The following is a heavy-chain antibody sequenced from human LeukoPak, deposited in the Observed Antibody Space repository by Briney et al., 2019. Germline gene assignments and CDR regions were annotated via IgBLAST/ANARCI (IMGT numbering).Heavy chain of an antibody. Sequence: GGSLRLSCAASGFTFSSYAMHWVRQAPGKGLEWVALIPYDGSNKYYADSVKGRFTVSRDNAKNSLYLQMNSLRAEDTAVYYCARDGHGLGWLGGYYFDYWGQGTLVTVSS. CDR3: ARDGHGLGWLGGYYFDY. D-gene: IGHD3-22*01. CDR2: IPYDGSNK. J-gene: IGHJ4*02. V-gene: IGHV3-30*04. CDR1: GFTFSSYA.